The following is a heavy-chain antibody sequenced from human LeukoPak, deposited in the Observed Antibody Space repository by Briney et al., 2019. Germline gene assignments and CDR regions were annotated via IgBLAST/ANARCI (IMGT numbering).Heavy chain of an antibody. D-gene: IGHD5-24*01. CDR1: GFTFNSYG. Sequence: GGSLRLSCAASGFTFNSYGMSWVRQAPGKGLEWVSAISGSGGSTYYADSVKGRFTISRDNSKNTVSLQMHSLRAEDTATYYCAKDNGWLHYCHWGQGTLVTVSS. J-gene: IGHJ4*02. CDR3: AKDNGWLHYCH. CDR2: ISGSGGST. V-gene: IGHV3-23*01.